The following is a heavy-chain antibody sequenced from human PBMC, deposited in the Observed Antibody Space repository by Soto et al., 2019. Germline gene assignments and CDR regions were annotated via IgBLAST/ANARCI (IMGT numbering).Heavy chain of an antibody. CDR2: INSDGSSI. V-gene: IGHV3-74*01. J-gene: IGHJ4*02. CDR1: GFPFSRNG. Sequence: EVQLVESGGDLVQPGGFLGFSFATSGFPFSRNGLNWVPKVPGKGLGWVSLINSDGSSISYSDPVKGRFTISRDNAKNTLYLQMNSLRVEDTAVYYCARLPVDTITSLDYWGQGTLVTVSS. CDR3: ARLPVDTITSLDY. D-gene: IGHD3-3*01.